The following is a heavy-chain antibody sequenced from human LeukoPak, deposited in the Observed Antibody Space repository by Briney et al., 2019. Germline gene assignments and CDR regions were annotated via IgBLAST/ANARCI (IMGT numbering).Heavy chain of an antibody. V-gene: IGHV1-24*01. D-gene: IGHD4-11*01. J-gene: IGHJ6*03. CDR2: FDPEDGET. CDR3: ATVRNYPAGFDYYYMDV. Sequence: ASVEVSCKVSGYTLTELSMHWVRQAPGKGLEWTGGFDPEDGETIYAQKFQGRVTMTEDTSTDTAYMELSSLRSEDTAVYYCATVRNYPAGFDYYYMDVWGKGTTVTVSS. CDR1: GYTLTELS.